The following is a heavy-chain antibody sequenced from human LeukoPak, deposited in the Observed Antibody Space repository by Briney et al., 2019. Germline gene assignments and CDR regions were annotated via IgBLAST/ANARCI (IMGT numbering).Heavy chain of an antibody. CDR3: ARDSVYSGSSLDY. CDR2: NSGST. V-gene: IGHV4-30-4*07. D-gene: IGHD1-26*01. CDR1: GDSISSGGYS. J-gene: IGHJ4*02. Sequence: SQTLSLTCAVSGDSISSGGYSWSWIRQPPGKGLEWIGYNSGSTYYNPSLKSRVTISVDTSKNQFSLKLSSVTAADTAVYYCARDSVYSGSSLDYWGQGALVTVSS.